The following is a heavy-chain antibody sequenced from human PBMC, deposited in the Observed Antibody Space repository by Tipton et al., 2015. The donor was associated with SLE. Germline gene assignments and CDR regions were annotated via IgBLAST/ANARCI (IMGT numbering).Heavy chain of an antibody. J-gene: IGHJ4*02. CDR3: AREGADDCLDD. Sequence: TLSLTCTVSGGSISGHYWSWIRQSPEKGLEYIGYIYYSGGTNYNPSLKSRVTISVDTSKNQFSLKLSSVTAADTAVYYCAREGADDCLDDWGQGTLVTVSS. CDR1: GGSISGHY. V-gene: IGHV4-59*11. D-gene: IGHD2-21*02. CDR2: IYYSGGT.